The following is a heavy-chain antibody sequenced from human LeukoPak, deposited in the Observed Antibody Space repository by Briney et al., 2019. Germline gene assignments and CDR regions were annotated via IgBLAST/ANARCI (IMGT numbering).Heavy chain of an antibody. CDR2: IIPIFGTA. CDR3: ARGVKFPPYYMDV. D-gene: IGHD2-21*01. CDR1: GYTFTSYA. J-gene: IGHJ6*03. V-gene: IGHV1-69*13. Sequence: ASVKVSCRASGYTFTSYAMNWVRQAPGQGLEWMGGIIPIFGTANYAQKFQGRVTITADESTSTAYMELSSLRSEDTAVYYCARGVKFPPYYMDVWGKGTTVTISS.